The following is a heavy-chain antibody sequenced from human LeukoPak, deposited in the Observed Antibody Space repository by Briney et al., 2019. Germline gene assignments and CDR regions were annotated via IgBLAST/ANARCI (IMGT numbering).Heavy chain of an antibody. CDR3: ARGDRDYYGSGDHYYYMDV. CDR2: INPNSGGT. CDR1: GYTFTGYY. J-gene: IGHJ6*03. V-gene: IGHV1-2*02. Sequence: GASVKVSCKASGYTFTGYYMHWVRQAPGQGLEWMGWINPNSGGTNYAQKFQGRVTMTRDTSISTAYMELSSLRSEDTAVYYCARGDRDYYGSGDHYYYMDVWGKGTTVTVSS. D-gene: IGHD3-10*01.